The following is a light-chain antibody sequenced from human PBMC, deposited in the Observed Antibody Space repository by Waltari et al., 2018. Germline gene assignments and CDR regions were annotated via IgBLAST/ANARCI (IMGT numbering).Light chain of an antibody. J-gene: IGLJ3*02. Sequence: SALTQPASVSGSPGQSITISCTGPSSDLVYYYHVSWYQHYPGRAPTLMIYEVNNRPSGVSNLFFGSKSDNTASLTISGRQAEDEAHYYCTSYTISTTWVFGGGTKLTVL. CDR2: EVN. CDR3: TSYTISTTWV. CDR1: SSDLVYYYH. V-gene: IGLV2-14*01.